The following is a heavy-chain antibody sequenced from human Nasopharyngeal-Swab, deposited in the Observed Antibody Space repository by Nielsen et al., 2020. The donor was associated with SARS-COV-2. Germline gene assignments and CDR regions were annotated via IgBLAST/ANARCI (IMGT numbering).Heavy chain of an antibody. V-gene: IGHV3-23*03. CDR3: VKVCYESYLYYFDY. D-gene: IGHD1-26*01. Sequence: GESLKIPCASPGFTFINYAMAWVRQAPGKGLGWVSIIYCNYTGTYYADSLKGRFTISRDDSENTLFLQMNSLRAEDTAVYYCVKVCYESYLYYFDYWGQGSLVTVSS. CDR1: GFTFINYA. CDR2: IYCNYTGT. J-gene: IGHJ4*02.